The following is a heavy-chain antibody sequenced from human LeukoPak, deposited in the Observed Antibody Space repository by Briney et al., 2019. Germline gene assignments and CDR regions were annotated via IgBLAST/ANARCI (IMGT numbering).Heavy chain of an antibody. CDR1: GFTFSSYG. Sequence: GGSLRLSCAASGFTFSSYGMHWVRQAPGKGLEWVAFIRYDGSNKYYADSVKGRFTISRDNSKNTLYLQMNSLRAEDTAVYYCAKQEDYYDSSGLDYWGQGTLVTVSS. V-gene: IGHV3-30*02. CDR2: IRYDGSNK. D-gene: IGHD3-22*01. CDR3: AKQEDYYDSSGLDY. J-gene: IGHJ4*02.